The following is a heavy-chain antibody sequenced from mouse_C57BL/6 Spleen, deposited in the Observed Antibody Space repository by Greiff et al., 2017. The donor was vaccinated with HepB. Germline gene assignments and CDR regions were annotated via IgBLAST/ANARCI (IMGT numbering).Heavy chain of an antibody. CDR1: GYTFTDYY. CDR3: ASPYDGYYPYAMDY. D-gene: IGHD2-3*01. J-gene: IGHJ4*01. CDR2: INPNNGGT. Sequence: EVQLQQSGPELVKPGASVKISCKASGYTFTDYYMNWVKQSHGKSLEWIGDINPNNGGTSYNQKFKGKATLTVDKSSSTAYMELRSLTSEDSAVYYCASPYDGYYPYAMDYWGQGTSVTVSS. V-gene: IGHV1-26*01.